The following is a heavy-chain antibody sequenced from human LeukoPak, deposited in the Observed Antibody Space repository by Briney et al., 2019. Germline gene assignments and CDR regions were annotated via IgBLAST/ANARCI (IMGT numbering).Heavy chain of an antibody. CDR2: IYPGDSDT. CDR3: ARRPLRSQNWFSP. D-gene: IGHD3-10*01. Sequence: GESLKISCKGSGDRFTNYWIGWVRQVPGKGLEWMGIIYPGDSDTRYSPSFQGRVTISADRATSTAYLQWSSLKASDSAMYYCARRPLRSQNWFSPWGQGTLVTVSS. J-gene: IGHJ5*02. CDR1: GDRFTNYW. V-gene: IGHV5-51*01.